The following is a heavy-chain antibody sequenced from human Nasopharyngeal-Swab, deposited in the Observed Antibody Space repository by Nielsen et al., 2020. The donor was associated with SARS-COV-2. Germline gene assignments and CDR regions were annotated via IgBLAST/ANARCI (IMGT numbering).Heavy chain of an antibody. CDR3: AKDSGSGWFSLFDH. V-gene: IGHV3-30*18. CDR2: ISHDGGNE. J-gene: IGHJ4*02. CDR1: GMAFSSYG. Sequence: GESLKISCAASGMAFSSYGMHWVRQAAGKGLEWVTVISHDGGNEYCADSVKGRFTISRDNSKNALYLQMYSLRPEDTATYYCAKDSGSGWFSLFDHWGRGTVVTVSS. D-gene: IGHD6-19*01.